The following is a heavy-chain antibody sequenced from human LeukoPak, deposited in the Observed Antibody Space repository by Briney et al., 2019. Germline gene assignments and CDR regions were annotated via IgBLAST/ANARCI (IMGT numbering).Heavy chain of an antibody. CDR3: ARIEYSSSSLYYYYGMDV. CDR1: GGSISSGGYY. V-gene: IGHV4-31*03. Sequence: SETLSLTCTVSGGSISSGGYYWSWIRQHPGKGREWIGYIYYSGSTYYNPSLKSRVTISVDTSKNQFSLKLSSVTAADTAVYYCARIEYSSSSLYYYYGMDVWGQGTTVTVSS. J-gene: IGHJ6*02. D-gene: IGHD6-6*01. CDR2: IYYSGST.